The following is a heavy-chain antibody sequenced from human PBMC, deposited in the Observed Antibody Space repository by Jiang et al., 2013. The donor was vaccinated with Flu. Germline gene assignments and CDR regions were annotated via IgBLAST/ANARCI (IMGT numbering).Heavy chain of an antibody. CDR1: GGSISSYY. CDR2: IYYSGST. CDR3: AREVVVAATKSDGHDAFDI. D-gene: IGHD2-15*01. Sequence: LLKPSETLSLTCTVSGGSISSYYWSWIRQPPGKGLEWIGYIYYSGSTNYNPSLKSRVTISVDTSKNQFSLKLSSVTAADTAVYYCAREVVVAATKSDGHDAFDIWGQGTMVTVSS. J-gene: IGHJ3*02. V-gene: IGHV4-59*01.